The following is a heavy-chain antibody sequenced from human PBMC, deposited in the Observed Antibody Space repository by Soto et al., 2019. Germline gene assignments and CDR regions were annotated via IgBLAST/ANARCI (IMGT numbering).Heavy chain of an antibody. CDR3: ARGPYCTNGVCYPDY. D-gene: IGHD2-8*01. CDR1: GGTFSSYA. CDR2: IIPIFGTA. Sequence: GASVKVSCKASGGTFSSYAISWVRQAPGQGLEWMGGIIPIFGTANYAQKFQGRVTITADESTSTAYMELSSLRSEDTAVYYCARGPYCTNGVCYPDYWGQGTLVTVAS. V-gene: IGHV1-69*13. J-gene: IGHJ4*02.